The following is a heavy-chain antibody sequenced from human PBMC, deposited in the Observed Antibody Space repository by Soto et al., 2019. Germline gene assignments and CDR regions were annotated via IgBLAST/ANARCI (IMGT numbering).Heavy chain of an antibody. CDR2: ISWNSGSI. J-gene: IGHJ3*02. Sequence: EVQLVESGGGLVQPGRSLRLSCAASGFTFDDYAMHWVRQAPGKGLEWVSGISWNSGSIGYADSVKGRFTISRDNAKNSLYLQMNSLRAEDTALYYYAKAVWGLGYCSSTSCLAGAFYIWGQGTMVTVSS. V-gene: IGHV3-9*01. CDR1: GFTFDDYA. D-gene: IGHD2-2*01. CDR3: AKAVWGLGYCSSTSCLAGAFYI.